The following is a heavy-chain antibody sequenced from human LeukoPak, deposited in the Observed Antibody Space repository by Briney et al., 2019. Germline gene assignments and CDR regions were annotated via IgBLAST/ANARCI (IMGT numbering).Heavy chain of an antibody. D-gene: IGHD1/OR15-1a*01. Sequence: PSETLSLTCTVSGGSISSSSYYWGWIRQPPGKGLEWIGSIYYSGSTYYNPSLKSRVTISVDTSKNPFSLKLSSVTAADTAVYYCARHRAHWDTYYFDYWGQGTLVTVSS. CDR1: GGSISSSSYY. V-gene: IGHV4-39*01. CDR3: ARHRAHWDTYYFDY. CDR2: IYYSGST. J-gene: IGHJ4*02.